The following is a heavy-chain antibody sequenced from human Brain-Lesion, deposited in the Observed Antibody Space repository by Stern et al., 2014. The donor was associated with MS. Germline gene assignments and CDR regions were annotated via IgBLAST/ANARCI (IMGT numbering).Heavy chain of an antibody. CDR2: IYYRGRT. CDR1: GGSISSNSYY. Sequence: VQLVESGPGLVKPSETLSLTCTVSGGSISSNSYYWGWIRQPPGKGLEGIGRIYYRGRTYSNPSLQRRVTIAKATPNNQYFPNRNSVTAADTAVYFCAKVWLGELPENPFDYWGQGTLVTVSS. CDR3: AKVWLGELPENPFDY. D-gene: IGHD3-10*01. V-gene: IGHV4-39*01. J-gene: IGHJ4*02.